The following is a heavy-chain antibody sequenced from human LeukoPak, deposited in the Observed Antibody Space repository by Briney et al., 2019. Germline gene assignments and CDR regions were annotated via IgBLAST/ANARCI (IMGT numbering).Heavy chain of an antibody. V-gene: IGHV3-30*18. CDR2: ISYDGSNK. J-gene: IGHJ6*04. CDR3: AKDLRGYSYGLYYYGMDV. D-gene: IGHD5-18*01. Sequence: PGGSLRLSCAASGFTFSSYGMHCVRQAPGKGLEWVAVISYDGSNKYYADSVKGRFTIFRDNSKNTLYLQMNSLRAEDTAVYYCAKDLRGYSYGLYYYGMDVWGKGTTVTVSS. CDR1: GFTFSSYG.